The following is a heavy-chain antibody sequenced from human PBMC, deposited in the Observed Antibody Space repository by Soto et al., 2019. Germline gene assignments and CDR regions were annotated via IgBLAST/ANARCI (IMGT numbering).Heavy chain of an antibody. CDR1: GGSISTYY. CDR3: ARDAGLRSDYYYYMDV. J-gene: IGHJ6*03. Sequence: PSETLSLTCNVSGGSISTYYWTWIRQPPGKGLEWIGYIYYIGSTNYNPSLKSRVTISVDTSKNQFSLKLSSVTAADTAVYYCARDAGLRSDYYYYMDVWGKGTTVTVSS. D-gene: IGHD3-16*01. CDR2: IYYIGST. V-gene: IGHV4-59*01.